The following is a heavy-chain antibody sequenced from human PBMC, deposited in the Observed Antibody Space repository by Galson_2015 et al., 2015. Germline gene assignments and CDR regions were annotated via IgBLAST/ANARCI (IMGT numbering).Heavy chain of an antibody. CDR3: SKDTDGSGYFTSLY. Sequence: SLRLSCAASGFTFSTYAMSWVRQAPGKALQWVSSISDSGGTTYYTDSVKGRFTISRDNSKNTVHLQMNSLRVEDTALYYCSKDTDGSGYFTSLYWGPGTLVTVAS. CDR1: GFTFSTYA. V-gene: IGHV3-23*01. CDR2: ISDSGGTT. D-gene: IGHD3-22*01. J-gene: IGHJ4*02.